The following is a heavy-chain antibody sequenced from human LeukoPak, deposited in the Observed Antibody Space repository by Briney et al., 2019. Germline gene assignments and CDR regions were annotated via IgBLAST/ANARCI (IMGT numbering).Heavy chain of an antibody. CDR1: GYTFISYY. V-gene: IGHV1-46*01. CDR2: INPSGGGT. CDR3: ARGLGNDPYGWFDP. Sequence: ASVKVSCKASGYTFISYYMHWVRQAPGQRLECIGIINPSGGGTTYAQKFQGRVTMSRDTPTSTAYMELSSLRSEDTAVYYCARGLGNDPYGWFDPWGQGTLVTVSS. J-gene: IGHJ5*02. D-gene: IGHD1-1*01.